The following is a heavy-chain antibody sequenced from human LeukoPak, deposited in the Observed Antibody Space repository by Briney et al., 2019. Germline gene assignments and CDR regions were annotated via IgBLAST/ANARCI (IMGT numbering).Heavy chain of an antibody. V-gene: IGHV3-30*04. CDR1: GFIFTNYA. J-gene: IGHJ4*02. CDR3: ARSSRIAARPPPYFDY. Sequence: GGSLRLSCAASGFIFTNYAMHWVRQSPGKGLEWVAIISFDGSNKYYSDPVKGRFTISRDNAKNSLYLQMNSLRAEDTAVYYCARSSRIAARPPPYFDYWGQGTLVTVSS. D-gene: IGHD6-6*01. CDR2: ISFDGSNK.